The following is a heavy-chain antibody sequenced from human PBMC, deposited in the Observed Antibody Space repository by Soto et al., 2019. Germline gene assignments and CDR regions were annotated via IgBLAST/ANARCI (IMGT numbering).Heavy chain of an antibody. D-gene: IGHD4-17*01. CDR2: ISGSGGST. CDR1: GFTFSSYA. V-gene: IGHV3-23*01. Sequence: EVQLLESGGGLVQPGGSLRLSCAASGFTFSSYAMSWVRQAPGKGLEWVSAISGSGGSTYYAESVKGRFTISRDNSKNTLYLQMNSMRAEDTAVYYCAKHVKWAVTTCVDYWGQGTLVTVSS. CDR3: AKHVKWAVTTCVDY. J-gene: IGHJ4*02.